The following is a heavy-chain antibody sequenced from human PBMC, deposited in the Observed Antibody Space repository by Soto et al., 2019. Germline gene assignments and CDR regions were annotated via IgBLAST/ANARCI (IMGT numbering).Heavy chain of an antibody. D-gene: IGHD3-3*01. Sequence: PGGSLRLSCAASGFTFSSYAMHWVRQAPGKGLEWVAVISYDGSNKYYADSVKGRFTISRDNSKNTLYPQMNSLRAEDTAVYYCARERAHYDFWSGYLSDYYGMDVWGQGTTVTVSS. J-gene: IGHJ6*02. CDR1: GFTFSSYA. V-gene: IGHV3-30-3*01. CDR2: ISYDGSNK. CDR3: ARERAHYDFWSGYLSDYYGMDV.